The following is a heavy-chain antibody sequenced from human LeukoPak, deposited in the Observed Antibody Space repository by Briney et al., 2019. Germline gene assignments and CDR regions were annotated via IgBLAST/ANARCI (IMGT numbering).Heavy chain of an antibody. D-gene: IGHD2-2*01. CDR3: ARGPGPADY. CDR2: INTKTGNP. J-gene: IGHJ4*02. Sequence: ASVKVSCKASGYTFTGYYMHWVRQAPGQGLEWMGWINTKTGNPMYAQGFTGRCVLSFDTSVSTAYLEISSLKAEDTAVYYCARGPGPADYWGQGTLVTVSS. V-gene: IGHV7-4-1*02. CDR1: GYTFTGYY.